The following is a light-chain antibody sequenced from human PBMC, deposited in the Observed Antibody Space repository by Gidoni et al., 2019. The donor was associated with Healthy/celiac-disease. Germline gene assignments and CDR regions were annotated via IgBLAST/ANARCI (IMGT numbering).Light chain of an antibody. CDR3: QQYNNWPPIT. CDR2: GAS. J-gene: IGKJ5*01. CDR1: QSVSSN. Sequence: EIVMTQSPATLSVSPGARATLSCRDSQSVSSNLAWYQQKPGQAPRLLIYGASTRATGIPARFSGSGSGTAFTLTISSLQSEDFAVYYCQQYNNWPPITFGQGTRLEIK. V-gene: IGKV3-15*01.